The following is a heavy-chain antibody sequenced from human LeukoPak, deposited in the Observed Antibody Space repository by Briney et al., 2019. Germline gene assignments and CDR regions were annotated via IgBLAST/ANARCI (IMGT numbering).Heavy chain of an antibody. Sequence: ASVKVSCKASGGTFISYAISWVRQAPGQGLEWMGGIIPIFGTANYAQKFQGRVTITTDESTSTAYMELSSLRSEDTAVYYCARGGPGCSGGSCYPGWFDPWGQGTLVTVSS. V-gene: IGHV1-69*05. CDR3: ARGGPGCSGGSCYPGWFDP. J-gene: IGHJ5*02. CDR2: IIPIFGTA. D-gene: IGHD2-15*01. CDR1: GGTFISYA.